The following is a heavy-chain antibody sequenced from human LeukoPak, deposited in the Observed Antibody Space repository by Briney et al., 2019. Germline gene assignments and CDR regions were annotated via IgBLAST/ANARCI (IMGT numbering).Heavy chain of an antibody. CDR1: GFTFSSYA. J-gene: IGHJ4*02. D-gene: IGHD6-13*01. CDR2: ISYDGSNK. V-gene: IGHV3-30*04. Sequence: GGSLSLSCAASGFTFSSYAMHWVRQAPGKGLEWVAVISYDGSNKYYADSVKGRFTISRDNSKNTLYLQMNSLRAEDTAVYYCASIAAAGSSFDYWGQGTLVTVSS. CDR3: ASIAAAGSSFDY.